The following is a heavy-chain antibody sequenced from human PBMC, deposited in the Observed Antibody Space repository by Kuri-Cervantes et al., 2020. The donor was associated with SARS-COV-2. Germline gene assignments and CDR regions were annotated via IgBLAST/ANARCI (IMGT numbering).Heavy chain of an antibody. V-gene: IGHV3-73*01. CDR3: TRHTTVVTPNDI. CDR2: IRSKANSYAT. J-gene: IGHJ3*02. Sequence: GESLKISCAASGFTFSGSAKHWVRQASGKGLEWVGRIRSKANSYATAYAASVKGRFTISRDDSKNTAYLQMNSLKTEDTAVYYCTRHTTVVTPNDIWGQGTMVTVSS. D-gene: IGHD4-23*01. CDR1: GFTFSGSA.